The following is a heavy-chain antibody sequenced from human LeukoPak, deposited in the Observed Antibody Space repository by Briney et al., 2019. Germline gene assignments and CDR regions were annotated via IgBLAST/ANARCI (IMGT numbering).Heavy chain of an antibody. CDR1: GGSISSYY. J-gene: IGHJ6*02. Sequence: SETLSLTCTVSGGSISSYYWSWIRQPPGKGLEWIGYIYYCGSTNYNPSLKSRVTISVDTSKNQFSLKLSSVTAADTAVYYCARDGYPAYYDFWSGYGKLGYYYGMDVWGQGTTVTVSS. V-gene: IGHV4-59*01. CDR2: IYYCGST. D-gene: IGHD3-3*01. CDR3: ARDGYPAYYDFWSGYGKLGYYYGMDV.